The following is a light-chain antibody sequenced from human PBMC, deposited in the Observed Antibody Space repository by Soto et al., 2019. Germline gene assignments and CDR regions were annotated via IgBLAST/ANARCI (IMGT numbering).Light chain of an antibody. CDR3: QQYNNWPPDRT. Sequence: EIVMTQSPATLSMSPGERATLSCRASQSVGSNLVWYQQKPGQAPRLLIYGASTRATGIPARFSGSGSGTEFTLTISSLQSEDFAIYFCQQYNNWPPDRTFGQGTKVEIK. CDR1: QSVGSN. J-gene: IGKJ1*01. CDR2: GAS. V-gene: IGKV3-15*01.